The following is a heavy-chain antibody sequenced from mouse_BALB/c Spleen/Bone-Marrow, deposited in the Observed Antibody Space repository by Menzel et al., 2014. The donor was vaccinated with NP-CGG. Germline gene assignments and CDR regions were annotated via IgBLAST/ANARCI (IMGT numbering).Heavy chain of an antibody. CDR3: ARGGNYGY. J-gene: IGHJ2*01. CDR2: IYPGDGDT. CDR1: GYAFSSSW. V-gene: IGHV1-82*01. Sequence: QVQLQQSGPELVKPGASVKISCKASGYAFSSSWMNWVKQRPGQGLEWIGRIYPGDGDTKYNGKFKGKATLTIDTSSSTAYMQLSSLTSEDSAVYFCARGGNYGYWGQGTTLTVSS. D-gene: IGHD2-1*01.